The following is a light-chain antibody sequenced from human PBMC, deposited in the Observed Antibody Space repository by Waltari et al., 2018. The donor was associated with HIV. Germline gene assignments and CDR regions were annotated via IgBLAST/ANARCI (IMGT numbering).Light chain of an antibody. CDR1: DIGSKS. CDR3: QIWDSGSDLWV. CDR2: YDT. J-gene: IGLJ3*02. Sequence: SYVVTQPPSVSVAPGKTARIPCGGKDIGSKSVHWYRKRPGQAPMVVMSYDTDLPSGIPDGVTGSNSGNTATLTISDVEAGDEADYYCQIWDSGSDLWVFGGATELTV. V-gene: IGLV3-21*04.